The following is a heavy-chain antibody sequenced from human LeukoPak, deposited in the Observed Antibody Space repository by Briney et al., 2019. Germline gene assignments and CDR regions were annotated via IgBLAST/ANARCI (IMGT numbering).Heavy chain of an antibody. CDR2: IRQDVSEE. Sequence: GGSLRLSCAASGFTFSNSCMAWVRQAPGKGLEWVANIRQDVSEETYVASVRGRFTISRGNANKSLYLQMNTLRAEDTAMYYCARDRSISGVVTLDYWGQGALVTVSS. D-gene: IGHD3-3*01. CDR3: ARDRSISGVVTLDY. CDR1: GFTFSNSC. V-gene: IGHV3-7*01. J-gene: IGHJ4*02.